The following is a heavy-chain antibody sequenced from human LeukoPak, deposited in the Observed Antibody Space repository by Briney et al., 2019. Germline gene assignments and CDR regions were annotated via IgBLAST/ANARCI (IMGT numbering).Heavy chain of an antibody. CDR3: ARADYYDSSGYPGAFDI. D-gene: IGHD3-22*01. J-gene: IGHJ3*02. CDR1: GGSISSGGYY. CDR2: IYYSGST. V-gene: IGHV4-31*03. Sequence: SETLSLTCTVSGGSISSGGYYWSWIRQHPGKGLEWIGYIYYSGSTYYNPSLKSRVTISVDMSKNQFSLKLSSVTAADTAVYYCARADYYDSSGYPGAFDIWGQGTMVTVSS.